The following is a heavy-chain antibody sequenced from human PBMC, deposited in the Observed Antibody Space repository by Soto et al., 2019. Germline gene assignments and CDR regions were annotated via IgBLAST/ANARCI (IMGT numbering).Heavy chain of an antibody. Sequence: PSETLSLTCTVSGGSISSYYWSWIRQPPGKGLEWIGYIYYSGSTNYNPSLKSRVTISVDTSKNQFSLKLSSVTAADTAVYYFARRPYDFWSGYHSDAFDIWGQGTMVTVSS. D-gene: IGHD3-3*01. CDR1: GGSISSYY. CDR3: ARRPYDFWSGYHSDAFDI. V-gene: IGHV4-59*08. CDR2: IYYSGST. J-gene: IGHJ3*02.